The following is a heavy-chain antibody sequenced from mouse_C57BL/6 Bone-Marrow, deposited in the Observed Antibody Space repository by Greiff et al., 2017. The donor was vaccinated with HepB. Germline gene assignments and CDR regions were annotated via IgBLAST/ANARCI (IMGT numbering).Heavy chain of an antibody. CDR2: IRSKSNNYAT. J-gene: IGHJ3*01. CDR3: VRGYEGAWFAY. D-gene: IGHD3-1*01. Sequence: DVMLVESGGGLVQPQGSLKLSCAASGFSFNTYAMNWVRQAPGKGLEWVARIRSKSNNYATYYADSVKDRFTISRDDSESMLYLQMNHLKTEDTAMYYCVRGYEGAWFAYWGQGTLVTVSA. CDR1: GFSFNTYA. V-gene: IGHV10-1*01.